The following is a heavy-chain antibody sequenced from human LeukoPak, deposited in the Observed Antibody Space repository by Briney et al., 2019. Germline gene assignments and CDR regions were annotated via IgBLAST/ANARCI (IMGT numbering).Heavy chain of an antibody. J-gene: IGHJ6*03. CDR1: GGSIGTYY. D-gene: IGHD3-16*02. CDR3: TRHIGGGIEDMDV. Sequence: SETLSLTCTVSGGSIGTYYWSWIRQSPGKGLEWIGYIYVTGSTRYNPYLQSRVTISVDTSRNQFFLKMSSVTAADTAVYYCTRHIGGGIEDMDVWGKGTKVTVSS. CDR2: IYVTGST. V-gene: IGHV4-59*08.